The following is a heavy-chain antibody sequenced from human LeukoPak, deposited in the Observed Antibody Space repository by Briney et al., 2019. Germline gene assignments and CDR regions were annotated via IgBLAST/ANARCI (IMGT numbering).Heavy chain of an antibody. CDR2: LYSGGNT. J-gene: IGHJ5*02. D-gene: IGHD1-26*01. CDR1: GFTVSSNY. Sequence: PGGSLRLSCVVSGFTVSSNYMSWVRQAPGKGLEWVSVLYSGGNTYHADSVKGRFTISRDNSKNTLYLQMNSLRAEDTAVYYCARSRAFNSGAFDPWGQGSLVTVSS. V-gene: IGHV3-53*01. CDR3: ARSRAFNSGAFDP.